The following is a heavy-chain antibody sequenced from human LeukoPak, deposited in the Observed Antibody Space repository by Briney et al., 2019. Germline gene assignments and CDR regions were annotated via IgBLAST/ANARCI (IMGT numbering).Heavy chain of an antibody. Sequence: SETLSLTCTVSGGSVSRGSHYWSWIRQHPGRGLEWIGYIYHSGSTFYNPSLKSRLTMSVDTSKNQFSMTLSSVTAADTALYYCARAGIYFGSGSYYYSFDSWGQGTLVNVSS. CDR2: IYHSGST. CDR3: ARAGIYFGSGSYYYSFDS. J-gene: IGHJ4*02. V-gene: IGHV4-31*03. CDR1: GGSVSRGSHY. D-gene: IGHD3-10*01.